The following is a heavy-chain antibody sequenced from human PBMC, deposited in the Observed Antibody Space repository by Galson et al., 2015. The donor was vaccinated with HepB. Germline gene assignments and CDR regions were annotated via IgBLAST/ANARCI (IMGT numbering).Heavy chain of an antibody. CDR3: AKASATDSSGHAEYFQH. D-gene: IGHD3-22*01. Sequence: SLRLSCAASGFTFSSYGMHWVRQAPGKGLEWVAVISYDGSNKYYADSVKGRFTISRDNSKNTLYLQMNSLRAEDTAVYYCAKASATDSSGHAEYFQHWGQGTLVTVSS. J-gene: IGHJ1*01. V-gene: IGHV3-30*18. CDR2: ISYDGSNK. CDR1: GFTFSSYG.